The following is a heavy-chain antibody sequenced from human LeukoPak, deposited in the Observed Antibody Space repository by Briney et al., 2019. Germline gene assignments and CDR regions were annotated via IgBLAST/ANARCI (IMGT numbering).Heavy chain of an antibody. D-gene: IGHD3-9*01. CDR2: ISGSGGST. V-gene: IGHV3-23*01. CDR1: GFTFSSYA. Sequence: GGSLRLSCAASGFTFSSYAMSWVRQAPGKGLEWVSAISGSGGSTYYADSVKGRFTISRDNSKITLYLQMNSPRAEDTAVYYCAKDLLPYYYDILTGSFDYWGQGTLVTVSS. CDR3: AKDLLPYYYDILTGSFDY. J-gene: IGHJ4*02.